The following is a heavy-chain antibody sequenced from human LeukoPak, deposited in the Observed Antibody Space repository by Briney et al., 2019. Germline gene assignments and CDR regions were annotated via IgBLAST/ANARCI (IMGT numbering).Heavy chain of an antibody. CDR1: GGTFSSYA. CDR3: ARVRYYGDYNDYYYGMDV. CDR2: IIPILGIA. D-gene: IGHD4-17*01. V-gene: IGHV1-69*04. Sequence: GASVKVSCKASGGTFSSYAISWVRQAPGQGLEWMGRIIPILGIANYAQKFQGRVTITADKSTSTAYMELSSLRSEDTAVYYCARVRYYGDYNDYYYGMDVWGQGTTVTVSS. J-gene: IGHJ6*02.